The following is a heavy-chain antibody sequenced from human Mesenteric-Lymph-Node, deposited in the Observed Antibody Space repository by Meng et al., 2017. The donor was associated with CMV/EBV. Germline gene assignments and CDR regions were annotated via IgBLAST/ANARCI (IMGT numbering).Heavy chain of an antibody. CDR1: GGSVSRGSHF. J-gene: IGHJ4*02. Sequence: GGSVSRGSHFWSWIRQAPGKGLEYIEHVFDNRSTTYNPYLKSRVFISVSTSKNQFSLILNSVTAADTAIYYCARGPQSHLVFDSWGQGILVTVSS. CDR2: VFDNRST. V-gene: IGHV4-61*01. CDR3: ARGPQSHLVFDS. D-gene: IGHD2-8*02.